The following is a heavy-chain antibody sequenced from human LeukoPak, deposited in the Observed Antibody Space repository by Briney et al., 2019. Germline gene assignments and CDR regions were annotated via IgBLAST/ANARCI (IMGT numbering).Heavy chain of an antibody. CDR1: GYTFTGYY. D-gene: IGHD3-10*01. Sequence: ASVKVSCKASGYTFTGYYMHWVRQAPGQGLEWMGWINPNSGGTNYAQKFQGRVTMTRDTSISTAYMELSRLRSDDTAVYYCARAKGVLLWFGDRRAFDIWGQGTMVTVSS. V-gene: IGHV1-2*02. J-gene: IGHJ3*02. CDR2: INPNSGGT. CDR3: ARAKGVLLWFGDRRAFDI.